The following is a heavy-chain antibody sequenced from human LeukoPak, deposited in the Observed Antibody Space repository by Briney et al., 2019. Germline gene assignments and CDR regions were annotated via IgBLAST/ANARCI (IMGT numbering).Heavy chain of an antibody. J-gene: IGHJ3*02. CDR3: ARTDSSGWYAFDI. V-gene: IGHV5-51*01. Sequence: GESLKISCKGSGYTFTDYWIAWVRQMPGKGLQWMGIIYPGDPDTRYSPSFQGQVTISADKSIRTAYLQWSSLKASDTAMYYCARTDSSGWYAFDIWGQGTMVTVSS. D-gene: IGHD6-19*01. CDR2: IYPGDPDT. CDR1: GYTFTDYW.